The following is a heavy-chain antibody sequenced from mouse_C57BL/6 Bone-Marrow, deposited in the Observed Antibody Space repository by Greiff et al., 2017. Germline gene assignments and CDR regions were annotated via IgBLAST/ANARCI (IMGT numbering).Heavy chain of an antibody. V-gene: IGHV2-2*01. CDR1: GFSLTSYG. D-gene: IGHD2-14*01. J-gene: IGHJ3*01. CDR2: IWSGGST. CDR3: ARGGTLAY. Sequence: VKLKESGPGLVQPSQSLSITCTVSGFSLTSYGVHWVRQSPGKGLEWLGVIWSGGSTDYNAAFISRLSISKDNSKSQVFFKMNSLQADDTAIYYCARGGTLAYWGQGTLVTVSA.